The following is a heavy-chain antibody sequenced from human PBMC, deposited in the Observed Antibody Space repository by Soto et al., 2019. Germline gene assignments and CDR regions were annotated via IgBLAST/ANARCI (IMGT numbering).Heavy chain of an antibody. CDR3: TGEVASGY. Sequence: QVQLVESGGGVVQPGRSLRLSCAASGFTVSSNGMHWVRQAPGKGLEWVAVISRDGGTKFYADSVKGRFTISKDNSRNTLFLEMNSLRGADMAIYYCTGEVASGYWGQGTLVTVSS. D-gene: IGHD2-8*02. CDR2: ISRDGGTK. V-gene: IGHV3-30*03. J-gene: IGHJ4*02. CDR1: GFTVSSNG.